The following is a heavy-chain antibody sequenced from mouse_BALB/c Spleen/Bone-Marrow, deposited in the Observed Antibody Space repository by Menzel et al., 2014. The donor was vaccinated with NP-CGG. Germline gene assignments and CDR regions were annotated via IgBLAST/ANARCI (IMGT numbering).Heavy chain of an antibody. D-gene: IGHD2-1*01. V-gene: IGHV5-17*02. CDR3: ARSDGNYDYAMDY. CDR2: ISSGSSTI. Sequence: EVQLQESGGGLVQPGGSRKLSCAASGFTFSSFGMHWVRQAPEKGLEWVAYISSGSSTIYHADTVKGRFTISRDNPKNTLFLQMTSLRSEDTAMYYCARSDGNYDYAMDYWGQGTSVTVSS. J-gene: IGHJ4*01. CDR1: GFTFSSFG.